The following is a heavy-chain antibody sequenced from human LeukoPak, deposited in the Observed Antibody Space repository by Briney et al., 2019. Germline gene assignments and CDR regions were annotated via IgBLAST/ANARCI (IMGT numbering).Heavy chain of an antibody. Sequence: SETLSLTCTVSGGSISSYYWSWIRQPPGKGLEWIGYIYYSGSTNYNPPLKSRVTISVDTSKNQFSLKLSSVTAADTAVYYCARRTTHYGMDVWGQGTTVTVSS. CDR3: ARRTTHYGMDV. D-gene: IGHD4-17*01. V-gene: IGHV4-59*08. J-gene: IGHJ6*02. CDR1: GGSISSYY. CDR2: IYYSGST.